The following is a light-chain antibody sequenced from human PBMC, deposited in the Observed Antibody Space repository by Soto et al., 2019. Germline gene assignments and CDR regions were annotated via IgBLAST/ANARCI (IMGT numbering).Light chain of an antibody. CDR3: SSTTSSSTVV. J-gene: IGLJ2*01. V-gene: IGLV2-14*01. Sequence: QSALTQPASVSGSPGQSITISCTGTSSDVGGYNYVSWYQQHPGKAPKLMIYDVSNRPSGVSNRFSGSKSGNTASLTISGLEAEDDAYYCCSSTTSSSTVVFGGGTKLTVL. CDR2: DVS. CDR1: SSDVGGYNY.